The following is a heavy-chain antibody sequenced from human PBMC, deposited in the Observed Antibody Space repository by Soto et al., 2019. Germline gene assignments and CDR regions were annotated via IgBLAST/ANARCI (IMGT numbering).Heavy chain of an antibody. D-gene: IGHD3-10*01. V-gene: IGHV3-53*04. CDR1: GIPVSSNY. J-gene: IGHJ6*02. CDR3: ARDGPYYYASRMDV. Sequence: EVQLVESGGGLVQPGGSLRLSCVASGIPVSSNYMTWVRQAPGKGLEWVSVLHSGGDTYYANSVKGRFPISRHDSTNTLFLQMNSLTPEDTAVYYCARDGPYYYASRMDVWGQGTTVTVSS. CDR2: LHSGGDT.